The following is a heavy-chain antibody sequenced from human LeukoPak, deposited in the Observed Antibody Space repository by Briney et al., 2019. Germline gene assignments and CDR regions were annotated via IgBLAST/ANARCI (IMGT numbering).Heavy chain of an antibody. D-gene: IGHD6-6*01. CDR2: ISSSSSYT. Sequence: GGSLRLSWAASGFTFSDYYMTWIRQAPGKVLEWVSYISSSSSYTNYADSVKGRFTISRDNAKNSLYVQMNSLRAEDTAVYYCARGGGSSSAYFDYWGQGTLVTVSS. V-gene: IGHV3-11*06. CDR3: ARGGGSSSAYFDY. CDR1: GFTFSDYY. J-gene: IGHJ4*02.